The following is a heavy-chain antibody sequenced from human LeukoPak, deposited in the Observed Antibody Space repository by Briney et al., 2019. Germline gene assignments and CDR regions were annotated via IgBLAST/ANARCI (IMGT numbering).Heavy chain of an antibody. Sequence: GGSLRLSCAASGFTFSSYAMHWVRQAPGKGLEWVAVISYDGSNKYYADSVKGRFTISRDNSKNTLYLQMNSLRAEDTAVYYCARNPLPADILTGHFDYWGQGTLATVSS. J-gene: IGHJ4*02. CDR1: GFTFSSYA. V-gene: IGHV3-30*04. CDR3: ARNPLPADILTGHFDY. CDR2: ISYDGSNK. D-gene: IGHD3-9*01.